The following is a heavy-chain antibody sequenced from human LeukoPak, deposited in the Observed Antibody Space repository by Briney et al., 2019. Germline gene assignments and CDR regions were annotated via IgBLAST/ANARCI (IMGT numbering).Heavy chain of an antibody. D-gene: IGHD3-10*01. CDR1: GFTLSSYW. CDR2: IKEDGSER. V-gene: IGHV3-7*03. Sequence: GGSLRLSCAASGFTLSSYWMSWVRQAPGKGLEWVANIKEDGSERYYVDSVKGRFTISRDNAKNSLYLHMNSLTAEDTAMYYCARDWVAGVPFDAFDIWGQGTMVSVSS. J-gene: IGHJ3*02. CDR3: ARDWVAGVPFDAFDI.